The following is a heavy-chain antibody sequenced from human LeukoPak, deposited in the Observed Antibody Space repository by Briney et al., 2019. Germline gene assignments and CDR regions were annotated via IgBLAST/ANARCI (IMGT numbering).Heavy chain of an antibody. Sequence: ASVKVSCKASGGTFNNYAISWVRQAPGQGLEWMGGIIPIFGTANYAQKFQGRVTITADESTSTAYMELSSLRSDDTAVYYCARGGASYSSGWYERWFDPWGQGTLVTVSS. CDR2: IIPIFGTA. V-gene: IGHV1-69*13. J-gene: IGHJ5*02. CDR3: ARGGASYSSGWYERWFDP. D-gene: IGHD6-19*01. CDR1: GGTFNNYA.